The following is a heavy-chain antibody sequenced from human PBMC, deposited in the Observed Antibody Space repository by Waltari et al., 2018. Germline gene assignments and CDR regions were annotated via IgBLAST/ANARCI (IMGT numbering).Heavy chain of an antibody. Sequence: QVQLQESRPGLVEPSETLSLTRAVPGSSIRHGYSLGRVRQPPGKGLEWIGSIYHSGSTYYNPSFKSRVTISVDTSKNQFSLKLSSVTAADTAVYYCARRQQLDAFDIWGQGTMVTVSS. D-gene: IGHD6-13*01. V-gene: IGHV4-38-2*01. CDR1: GSSIRHGYS. CDR3: ARRQQLDAFDI. CDR2: IYHSGST. J-gene: IGHJ3*02.